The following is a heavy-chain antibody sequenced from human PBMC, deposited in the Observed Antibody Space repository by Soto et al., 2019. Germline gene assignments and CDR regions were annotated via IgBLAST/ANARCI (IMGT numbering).Heavy chain of an antibody. Sequence: QTLSRTCAISGDRVSSNTASWNWIRQSPSRGLEWLGRTYFRSKWYNDYAVSVKSRIIINPDTSNNQFSLQLNSVTPEDTAVYFCSKGDNLGPKTGYAFDPWGQGIMVTVSS. CDR2: TYFRSKWYN. CDR3: SKGDNLGPKTGYAFDP. CDR1: GDRVSSNTAS. D-gene: IGHD5-12*01. J-gene: IGHJ5*02. V-gene: IGHV6-1*01.